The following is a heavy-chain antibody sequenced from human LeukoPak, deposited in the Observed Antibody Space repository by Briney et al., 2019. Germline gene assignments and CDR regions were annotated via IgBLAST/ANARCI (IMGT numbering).Heavy chain of an antibody. V-gene: IGHV1-69*01. D-gene: IGHD2-2*01. CDR1: GGTFSSYA. CDR2: IIPIFGTA. J-gene: IGHJ4*02. CDR3: AREAPYCSSTSCQGDY. Sequence: SVKVSCKASGGTFSSYAISWVRQAPGQGLEWMGGIIPIFGTANYAQKFQGRVTITADESTSTAYMELSSLRSEDTAVYYCAREAPYCSSTSCQGDYWGQGTLVTVSS.